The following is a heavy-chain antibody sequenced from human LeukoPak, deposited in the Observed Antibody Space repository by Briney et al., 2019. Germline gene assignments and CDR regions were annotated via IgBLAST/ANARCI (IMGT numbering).Heavy chain of an antibody. V-gene: IGHV3-23*01. Sequence: GGSLRLSCTASGFTFSSYAMNWVRQAPWKGLEWVSGIGAGGTFTYYADSVKGRFTISRDNSRNTLYLQMNSLSPDDTAVYYCAKEGTAQISTWYDNWGQGTLVTVSS. CDR3: AKEGTAQISTWYDN. D-gene: IGHD2-2*01. CDR1: GFTFSSYA. CDR2: IGAGGTFT. J-gene: IGHJ4*02.